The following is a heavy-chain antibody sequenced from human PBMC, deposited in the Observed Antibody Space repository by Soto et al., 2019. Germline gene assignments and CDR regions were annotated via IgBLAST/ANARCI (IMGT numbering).Heavy chain of an antibody. CDR1: GGTFSNYV. D-gene: IGHD6-13*01. Sequence: SVKVSCKASGGTFSNYVVNWVRQAPGQGLEWMGRIIPISGAANYAQKFQGRVTITADKSTSTSYMELSSLRSEDTAVYYCAREMPSTAAAYFYYGLNVWGQGTSVTVSS. V-gene: IGHV1-69*06. J-gene: IGHJ6*02. CDR2: IIPISGAA. CDR3: AREMPSTAAAYFYYGLNV.